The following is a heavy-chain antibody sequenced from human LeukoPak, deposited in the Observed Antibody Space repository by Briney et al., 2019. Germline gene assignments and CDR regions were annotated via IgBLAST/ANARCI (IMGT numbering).Heavy chain of an antibody. CDR2: ISYDGSNK. D-gene: IGHD6-13*01. Sequence: HPGGSLRLSCAASGFTFSSYAMHWVRQAPGKGLEWVAVISYDGSNKYYADSVKGRFTISRDNSKNTLYLQMNSLRAEDTAVYYWARDPGIAAAGYYFDYWGQGTLVTVSS. V-gene: IGHV3-30*04. J-gene: IGHJ4*02. CDR1: GFTFSSYA. CDR3: ARDPGIAAAGYYFDY.